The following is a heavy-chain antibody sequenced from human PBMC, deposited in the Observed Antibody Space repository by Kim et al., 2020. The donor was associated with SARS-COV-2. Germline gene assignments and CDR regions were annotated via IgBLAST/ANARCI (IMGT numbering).Heavy chain of an antibody. J-gene: IGHJ5*02. D-gene: IGHD4-4*01. CDR1: GGTFSSYA. CDR2: IIPILGIA. V-gene: IGHV1-69*04. Sequence: SVKVSCKASGGTFSSYAISWVRQAPGQGLEGMGMIIPILGIANYAQKFQGRVTITADKSTSTAYMELSSLRSEDTAVYYFAQYSNSPYWFDPWGQGTLV. CDR3: AQYSNSPYWFDP.